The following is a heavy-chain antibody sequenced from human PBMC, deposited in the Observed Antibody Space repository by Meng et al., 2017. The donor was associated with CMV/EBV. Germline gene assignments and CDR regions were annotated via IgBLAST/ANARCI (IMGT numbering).Heavy chain of an antibody. Sequence: GESLKISCTASGFTFGDYAMSWVRQAPGKGLEWVGFIRSKAYGGTTEYAASVKGRFTISRDDSKSIAYLQMNSLKTEDTAVYYCTYEWDVWDQGTTVTVSS. V-gene: IGHV3-49*04. CDR1: GFTFGDYA. J-gene: IGHJ6*02. CDR3: TYEWDV. D-gene: IGHD3-16*01. CDR2: IRSKAYGGTT.